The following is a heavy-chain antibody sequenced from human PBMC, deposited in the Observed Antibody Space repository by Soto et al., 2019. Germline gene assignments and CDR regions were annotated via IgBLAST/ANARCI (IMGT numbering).Heavy chain of an antibody. V-gene: IGHV3-30*18. D-gene: IGHD1-26*01. CDR3: AKGRKGLSGTYPFDY. Sequence: QVQLVESGGGVVQPGRSLRLSCAASGFTFSNYGMHWVRQAPGKGLEWVSFISYDGSDKYYADSVKGRFTISRDSSKNTLVLQMNNLGADDTAVYYCAKGRKGLSGTYPFDYWGQGTLVTVSA. CDR1: GFTFSNYG. CDR2: ISYDGSDK. J-gene: IGHJ4*02.